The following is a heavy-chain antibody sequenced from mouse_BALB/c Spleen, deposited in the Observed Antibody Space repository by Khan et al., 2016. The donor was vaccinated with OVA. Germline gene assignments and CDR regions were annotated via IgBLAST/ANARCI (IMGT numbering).Heavy chain of an antibody. CDR2: IYPYNDGT. D-gene: IGHD1-1*01. CDR1: GYTFTDYN. J-gene: IGHJ1*01. Sequence: EVQLQQSGPELVKPGASVKISCKASGYTFTDYNMHWVKQSHGKSLEWIGYIYPYNDGTVYNQKFKTKATLTVDNSSSTAYMELRRLTSEDSAVYDGERWDYGSNYWFFDVWGAGTTVTVSS. CDR3: ERWDYGSNYWFFDV. V-gene: IGHV1S29*02.